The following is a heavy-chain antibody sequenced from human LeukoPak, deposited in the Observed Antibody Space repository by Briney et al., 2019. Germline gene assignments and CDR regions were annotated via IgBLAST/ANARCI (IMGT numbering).Heavy chain of an antibody. D-gene: IGHD3-22*01. CDR3: AKDQAYYYDNSGYYTGAFDI. CDR1: GFTVSSNY. CDR2: ISGSGGST. V-gene: IGHV3-23*01. J-gene: IGHJ3*02. Sequence: GGSLRLSCAASGFTVSSNYMTWVRQAPGKGLEWVSAISGSGGSTYYADSVKGRFTISRDNSKNTLYLQMNSLRAEDTAVYYCAKDQAYYYDNSGYYTGAFDIWGQGTMVTVSS.